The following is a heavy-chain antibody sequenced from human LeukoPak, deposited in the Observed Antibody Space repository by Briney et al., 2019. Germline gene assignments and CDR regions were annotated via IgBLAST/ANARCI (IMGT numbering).Heavy chain of an antibody. CDR1: GYSISSDYD. J-gene: IGHJ4*02. CDR2: IYHSGNT. CDR3: ARVGIDSGSFADFDY. Sequence: SETLSLTCTVSGYSISSDYDWGWIRQPPGKGLEWIGSIYHSGNTYYNPSLRTRVTISVDTSKNQFSLKLSSVTAADTAVYYCARVGIDSGSFADFDYWGQGTLVTVSS. D-gene: IGHD1-26*01. V-gene: IGHV4-38-2*02.